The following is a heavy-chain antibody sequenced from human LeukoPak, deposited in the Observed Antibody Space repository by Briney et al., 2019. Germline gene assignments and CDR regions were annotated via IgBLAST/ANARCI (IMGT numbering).Heavy chain of an antibody. J-gene: IGHJ4*02. V-gene: IGHV3-48*03. CDR2: ISSSGSTI. Sequence: GGSLRLSCAASGFTFSSYEMSWVRQAPGKGLEWVSYISSSGSTIYYADSVKGRFSISRDNAENTLYLQMNSLRVEDTAVYYCVRGADTGYSSDSWGQGTLVTVSS. CDR3: VRGADTGYSSDS. D-gene: IGHD3-9*01. CDR1: GFTFSSYE.